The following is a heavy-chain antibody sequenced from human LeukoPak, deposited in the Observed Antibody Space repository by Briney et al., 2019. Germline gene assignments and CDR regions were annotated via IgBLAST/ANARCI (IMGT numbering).Heavy chain of an antibody. V-gene: IGHV3-7*01. CDR2: INRDGSVI. D-gene: IGHD2-21*01. CDR1: GFTFSSYW. Sequence: GGSLRLSCAASGFTFSSYWMTWVRQVPGKGLGWVSNINRDGSVIHYMDSVKGRFTISRDNAKNSLYLQMNSLRAEDTAVYYCVRDFSPYCGGDCYFDAFDIWGQGTVVTVSS. CDR3: VRDFSPYCGGDCYFDAFDI. J-gene: IGHJ3*02.